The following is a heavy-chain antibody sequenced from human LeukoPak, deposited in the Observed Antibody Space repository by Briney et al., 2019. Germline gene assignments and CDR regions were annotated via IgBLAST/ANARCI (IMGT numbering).Heavy chain of an antibody. CDR1: GFTFSIYA. CDR3: ARDIVVVVAAVPLFDY. Sequence: PGGSLRLSCAASGFTFSIYAMSWVRQAPGKGLEWVSGISGSGGSTYYADSVKGRFTISRDNSKNTLYLQMNSLRAEDTAVYYCARDIVVVVAAVPLFDYWGQGTLVTVSS. J-gene: IGHJ4*02. D-gene: IGHD2-15*01. CDR2: ISGSGGST. V-gene: IGHV3-23*01.